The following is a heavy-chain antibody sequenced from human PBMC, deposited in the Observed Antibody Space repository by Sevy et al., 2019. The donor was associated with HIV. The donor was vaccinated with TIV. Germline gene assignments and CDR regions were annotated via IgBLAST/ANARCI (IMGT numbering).Heavy chain of an antibody. CDR2: IYYNGHI. Sequence: SETLSLTCTVSGGSITSLYWNWIRQPPGKGLEWIANIYYNGHINYNPSLKSRVTLSLETSKNQFSLRLSSVTAANTAMYYCAGENAWGRGYSWGQGTLVTVSS. J-gene: IGHJ4*02. V-gene: IGHV4-59*08. CDR3: AGENAWGRGYS. D-gene: IGHD1-26*01. CDR1: GGSITSLY.